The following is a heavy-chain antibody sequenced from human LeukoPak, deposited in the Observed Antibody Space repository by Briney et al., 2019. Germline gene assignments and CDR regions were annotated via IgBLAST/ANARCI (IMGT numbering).Heavy chain of an antibody. CDR3: ARDTKHDYYYYMDV. Sequence: ASVKVSCKASGYTFTSYGISWVRQAPGQGLEWMGWISAYNGNTNYAQKLQGRVTMTTDTSTSTAYMELRSLRSDDTAVYYCARDTKHDYYYYMDVWGKGTTVTVSS. CDR2: ISAYNGNT. J-gene: IGHJ6*03. CDR1: GYTFTSYG. V-gene: IGHV1-18*01.